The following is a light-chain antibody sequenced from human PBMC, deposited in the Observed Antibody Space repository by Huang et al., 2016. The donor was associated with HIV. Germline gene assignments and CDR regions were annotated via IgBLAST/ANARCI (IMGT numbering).Light chain of an antibody. CDR3: QQFDNVPYS. CDR2: DAT. CDR1: QDISNY. V-gene: IGKV1-33*01. J-gene: IGKJ2*03. Sequence: DIQMTQSPSSLSASIGDRVTITCQASQDISNYLNWYQPKPGKAPRLLLYDATNSEAGVPSRFSGSGSGTDITLTISRLQPEDLATYYCQQFDNVPYSFGQGTRLEIK.